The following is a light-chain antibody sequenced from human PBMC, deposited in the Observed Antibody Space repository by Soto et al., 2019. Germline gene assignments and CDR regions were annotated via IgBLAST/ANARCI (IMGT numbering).Light chain of an antibody. CDR1: QSVNIN. CDR2: GAS. V-gene: IGKV3-15*01. J-gene: IGKJ1*01. CDR3: QHYNSYSEA. Sequence: EIVLTQSPGTLSLSPGERATLSCRASQSVNINLAWYQQKPGQAPRLLIQGASTRATGTPARFSGSGSGTEFTLTISSLQPDDFATYYCQHYNSYSEAFGQGTKVDI.